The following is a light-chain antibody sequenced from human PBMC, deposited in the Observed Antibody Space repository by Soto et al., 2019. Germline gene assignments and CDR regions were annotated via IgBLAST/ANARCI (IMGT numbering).Light chain of an antibody. V-gene: IGKV3-20*01. CDR1: ESVTDKF. Sequence: IVLTQSPGTLSLSPGERATLSCRASESVTDKFLAWFQQKPGQAPRLLLYDVSTRATGFPDRFSGSWSGTDFTLTISRLQPEDFAVYYCQLYRESPTFGGGTKVEIK. CDR3: QLYRESPT. CDR2: DVS. J-gene: IGKJ4*01.